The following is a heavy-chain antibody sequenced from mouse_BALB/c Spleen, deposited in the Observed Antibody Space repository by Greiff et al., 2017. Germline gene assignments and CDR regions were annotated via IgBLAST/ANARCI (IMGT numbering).Heavy chain of an antibody. V-gene: IGHV5-17*02. Sequence: DVQLVASGGGLVQPGGSRKLSCAASGFTFSSFGMHWVRQAPEKGLEWVAYISSGSSTIYYADTVKGRFPISRDNPKNTLFLQMTSLRSEDTAMYYCAREGLYYGAMDYWGQGTSVTVSS. CDR3: AREGLYYGAMDY. D-gene: IGHD1-1*01. CDR1: GFTFSSFG. J-gene: IGHJ4*01. CDR2: ISSGSSTI.